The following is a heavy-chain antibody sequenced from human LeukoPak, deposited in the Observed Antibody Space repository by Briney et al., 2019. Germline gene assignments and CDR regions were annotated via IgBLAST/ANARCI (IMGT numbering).Heavy chain of an antibody. Sequence: GGSLRLSCAASGFTFSSYEMNWVRQAPGKGLEWVSYISSSGSTIYYADSVKGRFTISRDNAKNSLYLQMNSLRAEDTAVYYCAELGITMIGGVWGKGTTLTISS. V-gene: IGHV3-48*03. CDR2: ISSSGSTI. D-gene: IGHD3-10*02. CDR3: AELGITMIGGV. CDR1: GFTFSSYE. J-gene: IGHJ6*04.